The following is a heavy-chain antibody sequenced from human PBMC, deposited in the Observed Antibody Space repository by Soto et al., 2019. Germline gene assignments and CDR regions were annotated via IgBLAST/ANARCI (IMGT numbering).Heavy chain of an antibody. J-gene: IGHJ6*02. CDR1: GGSISSYY. CDR3: ARDIMGTNYYYYGMDV. D-gene: IGHD2-8*01. V-gene: IGHV4-59*01. Sequence: SETLSLTCTVSGGSISSYYWSWIRQPPGKGLEWIGYIYYSGSTNYNPSLKSRVTISVDTSKNQFSLKLSSVTAADTAVYYCARDIMGTNYYYYGMDVWGQGTTVTFSS. CDR2: IYYSGST.